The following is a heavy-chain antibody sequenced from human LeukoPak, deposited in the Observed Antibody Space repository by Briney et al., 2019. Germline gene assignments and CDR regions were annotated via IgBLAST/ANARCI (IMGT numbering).Heavy chain of an antibody. V-gene: IGHV3-30*18. CDR1: GFTFSSYG. J-gene: IGHJ6*02. Sequence: GGSLRLSCAASGFTFSSYGMHWVRQAPGKGLEWVAVISYDGSNKYYADSVKGRFTISRDNSKNTLYLQMNSLRAEDTAVYYCAKLLAAYDYGDYAYYYGMDVWGQGTTVTVSS. D-gene: IGHD4-17*01. CDR2: ISYDGSNK. CDR3: AKLLAAYDYGDYAYYYGMDV.